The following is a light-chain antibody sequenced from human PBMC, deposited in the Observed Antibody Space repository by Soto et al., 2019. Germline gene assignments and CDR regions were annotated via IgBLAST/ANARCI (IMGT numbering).Light chain of an antibody. CDR2: GAS. V-gene: IGKV3-15*01. CDR3: QQYNNWTLT. J-gene: IGKJ4*01. CDR1: QSVSSK. Sequence: EIVMTQSRVALSGSPGESATLSCRASQSVSSKIAWYQQKPGQAPRLLISGASTRATGFPVRFSGSGSGTDFTITISRPQSEDSEVYPCQQYNNWTLTFGGGTKV.